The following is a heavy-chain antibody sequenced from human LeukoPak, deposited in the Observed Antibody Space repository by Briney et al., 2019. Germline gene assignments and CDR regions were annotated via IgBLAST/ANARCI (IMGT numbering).Heavy chain of an antibody. CDR1: GFTFSCYG. J-gene: IGHJ4*02. CDR3: AREYCTNGICYKRFDY. Sequence: GGTLRLSCAASGFTFSCYGMSWVRQSPGKGLEWVSSISVTGDITYSADSLKGRFTISRDNSKNTLYLQMGSLRAEDMAVYYCAREYCTNGICYKRFDYWGQGTLVTVSS. CDR2: ISVTGDIT. D-gene: IGHD2-8*01. V-gene: IGHV3-23*01.